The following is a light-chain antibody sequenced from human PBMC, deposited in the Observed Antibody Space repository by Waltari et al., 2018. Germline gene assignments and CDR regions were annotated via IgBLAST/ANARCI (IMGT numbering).Light chain of an antibody. J-gene: IGKJ2*01. CDR1: PSISTS. V-gene: IGKV1-39*01. CDR2: VAS. Sequence: IQMTQSPSSLSASVGDRVTITCRASPSISTSLNWYQQIPGKPPKHLIYVASTLQSGVPSRFSGSGSGTDFSLTISSLQPEDFATYYCQQSYTTAYTFGQGTKLEIK. CDR3: QQSYTTAYT.